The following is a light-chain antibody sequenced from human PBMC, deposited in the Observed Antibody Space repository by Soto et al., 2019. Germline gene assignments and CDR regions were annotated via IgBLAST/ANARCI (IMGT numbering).Light chain of an antibody. CDR3: QQYNNWPPIT. CDR2: YAS. J-gene: IGKJ5*01. V-gene: IGKV3-15*01. Sequence: EIVMTQSPATLSVSPGDRATLSCRASQSVSNNLAWYQQKPGQAPRLLIYYASTRATGVPARFSGRGSGTEFTLTISSLQSEDFALYYCQQYNNWPPITFGQGTRLEIK. CDR1: QSVSNN.